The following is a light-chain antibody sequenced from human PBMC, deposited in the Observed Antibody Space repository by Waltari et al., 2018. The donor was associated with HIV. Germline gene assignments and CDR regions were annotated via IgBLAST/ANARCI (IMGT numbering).Light chain of an antibody. V-gene: IGLV3-21*04. CDR1: RLGTKT. J-gene: IGLJ3*02. CDR2: YDS. CDR3: QVWDTASNEGV. Sequence: YVLTQAPSVSQAPGKPATLTCEGDRLGTKTVHWYQQKSGQAPVLVIYYDSERPSGIPDRFSGSNSGNTATLTISRVEDGDEADYYCQVWDTASNEGVFGGGTKLTVL.